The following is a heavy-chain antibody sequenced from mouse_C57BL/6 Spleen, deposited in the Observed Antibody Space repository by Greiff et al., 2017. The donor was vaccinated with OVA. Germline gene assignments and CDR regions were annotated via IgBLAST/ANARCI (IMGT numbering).Heavy chain of an antibody. V-gene: IGHV1-53*01. Sequence: QVQLQQSGTELVKPGASVKLSCKASGYTFTSYWMHWVKQRPGQGLEWIGNINPSNGGTNYNEKFKSKATLTVDKSSSTAYMQLSSLTSEDSAVYYCARRAVVAPGWYFDVWGTGTTVTVSS. CDR3: ARRAVVAPGWYFDV. CDR2: INPSNGGT. CDR1: GYTFTSYW. J-gene: IGHJ1*03. D-gene: IGHD1-1*01.